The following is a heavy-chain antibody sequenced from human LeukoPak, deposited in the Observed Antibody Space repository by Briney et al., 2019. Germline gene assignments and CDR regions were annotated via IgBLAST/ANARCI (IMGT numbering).Heavy chain of an antibody. V-gene: IGHV3-21*04. CDR1: GFTFSSYS. CDR3: AKEEVWFGELLG. J-gene: IGHJ4*02. CDR2: IHSSSSYI. D-gene: IGHD3-10*01. Sequence: GGSLRLSCAASGFTFSSYSMNWVRQAPGKGLEWVSSIHSSSSYIYYSDSVKGRFTISRDNSKNTLYLQMNSLRAEDTAVYYCAKEEVWFGELLGWGQGTLVTVSS.